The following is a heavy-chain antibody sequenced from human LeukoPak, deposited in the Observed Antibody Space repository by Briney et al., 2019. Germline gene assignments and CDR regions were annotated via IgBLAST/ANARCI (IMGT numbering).Heavy chain of an antibody. CDR3: ARGLRDTSGWYGVDY. CDR1: GFTFSSYS. D-gene: IGHD6-19*01. J-gene: IGHJ4*02. CDR2: ISSSSSYI. Sequence: GGSLRLSCAASGFTFSSYSMNWVRQAPGKGLEWVSSISSSSSYITYADSVKGRFTISRDNAKNSLYLQMNSLRAEDTAVYYCARGLRDTSGWYGVDYWGQGTLVTVSS. V-gene: IGHV3-21*01.